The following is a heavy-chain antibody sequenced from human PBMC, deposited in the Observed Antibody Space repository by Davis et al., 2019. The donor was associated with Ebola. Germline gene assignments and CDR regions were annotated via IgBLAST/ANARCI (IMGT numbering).Heavy chain of an antibody. V-gene: IGHV4-59*12. D-gene: IGHD6-13*01. CDR1: GGSISSYY. CDR2: IYYSGST. Sequence: SETLSLTCTVSGGSISSYYWSWIRQPPGKGLEWIGYIYYSGSTNYNPSLKSRVTISVDTSKNQFSLKLSSVTAADTAVYYCARGRHLYSSSWYRLDYWGQGTLVTVSS. J-gene: IGHJ4*02. CDR3: ARGRHLYSSSWYRLDY.